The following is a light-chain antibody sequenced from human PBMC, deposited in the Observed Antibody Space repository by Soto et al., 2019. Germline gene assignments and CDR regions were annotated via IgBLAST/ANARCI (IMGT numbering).Light chain of an antibody. Sequence: IQLTQSPSSLSASVGDRVTITCRASQGIINYLAWYQQKPGKAPKLLIYGASTLQSGVPSRFGDRGSRTHLTLTVSILQPADVDTYYCQQLVMIPPTFGPGTKVDIK. CDR2: GAS. CDR3: QQLVMIPPT. J-gene: IGKJ3*01. CDR1: QGIINY. V-gene: IGKV1-9*01.